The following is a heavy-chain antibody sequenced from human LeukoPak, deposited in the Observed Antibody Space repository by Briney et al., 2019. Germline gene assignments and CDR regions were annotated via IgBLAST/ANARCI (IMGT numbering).Heavy chain of an antibody. J-gene: IGHJ6*02. CDR1: GFTFSSYG. D-gene: IGHD2-2*01. CDR3: AKHMPRDYYYAMDV. CDR2: ISYDGSNK. Sequence: GGSLRLSCAASGFTFSSYGMHWVRQAPGKGLEWVAVISYDGSNKYYADSVTGRFTISRDNSKNTLYLQMNTLRAEDTAVYYCAKHMPRDYYYAMDVWGQGNTVTVSS. V-gene: IGHV3-30*18.